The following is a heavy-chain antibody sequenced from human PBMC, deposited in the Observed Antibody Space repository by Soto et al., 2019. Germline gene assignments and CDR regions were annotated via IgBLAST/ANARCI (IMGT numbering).Heavy chain of an antibody. CDR1: GFTFSSYD. CDR3: ARGTLLYGGPTPTGDRSYYYGMDV. Sequence: EVQLVESGGGLVQPGGSLRLSCAASGFTFSSYDMHWVRQATGKGLEWVSAIGTAGDPYYPGSVKGRFTISRENAKNSLYLQMNSLRAGDTAVYYCARGTLLYGGPTPTGDRSYYYGMDVWGQGTTVTVSS. V-gene: IGHV3-13*05. J-gene: IGHJ6*02. D-gene: IGHD4-17*01. CDR2: IGTAGDP.